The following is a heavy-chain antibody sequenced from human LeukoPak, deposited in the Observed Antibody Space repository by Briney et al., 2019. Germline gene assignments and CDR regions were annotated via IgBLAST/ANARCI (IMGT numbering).Heavy chain of an antibody. Sequence: PGRSLRLSCAASGFTFSSYAMHWVRQAPGKGLEWVAVISYDGSNKYYADSVKGRFTISRDNSKNTLYLQMSGLRAEDTAVYYCARALGYYYYFDYWGQGTLVPVSS. D-gene: IGHD3-10*01. V-gene: IGHV3-30-3*01. CDR3: ARALGYYYYFDY. CDR2: ISYDGSNK. J-gene: IGHJ4*02. CDR1: GFTFSSYA.